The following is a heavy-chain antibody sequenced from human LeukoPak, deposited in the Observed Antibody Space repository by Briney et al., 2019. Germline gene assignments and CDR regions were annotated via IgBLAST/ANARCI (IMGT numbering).Heavy chain of an antibody. CDR3: AKGRAYYDSSGYYLLDY. J-gene: IGHJ4*02. CDR1: GFTFSSYA. Sequence: GGSLRLSCAASGFTFSSYAMSRVRQAPGKGLEWVSAISGSGGSTYYADSVKGRFTISRDNSKNTLYLQMNSLRAEDTAVYYCAKGRAYYDSSGYYLLDYWGQGTLVTVSS. D-gene: IGHD3-22*01. CDR2: ISGSGGST. V-gene: IGHV3-23*01.